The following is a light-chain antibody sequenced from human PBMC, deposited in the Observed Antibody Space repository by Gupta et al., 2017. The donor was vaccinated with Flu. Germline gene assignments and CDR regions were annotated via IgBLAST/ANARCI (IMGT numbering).Light chain of an antibody. J-gene: IGKJ2*01. CDR3: QQRSNWPRS. V-gene: IGKV3-11*01. Sequence: EFVLTQSPAPLSLSPGERAPLSCRASQSVSSYLAWYQQKPGQAPRLLIYDASNRATGIPARCSGSGSGTDFTLTISSLAPEDFAVYYCQQRSNWPRSFGQGTKLEIK. CDR2: DAS. CDR1: QSVSSY.